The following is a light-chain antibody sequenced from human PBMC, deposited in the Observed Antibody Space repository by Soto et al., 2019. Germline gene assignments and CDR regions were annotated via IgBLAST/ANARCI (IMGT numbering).Light chain of an antibody. CDR2: DAS. Sequence: DIQMTQSPSSLSASVGDRVTITCRASQSISTYLSWYHQEPRKAPKLLIYDASTLESGVPSRFSGSGSGTEFTLTVSSLQPDDSATYYCQQYESYMTFGQGTKVDIK. CDR3: QQYESYMT. CDR1: QSISTY. J-gene: IGKJ1*01. V-gene: IGKV1-5*01.